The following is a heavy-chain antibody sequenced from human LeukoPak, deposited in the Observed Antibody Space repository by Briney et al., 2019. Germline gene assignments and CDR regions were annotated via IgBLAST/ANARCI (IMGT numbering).Heavy chain of an antibody. V-gene: IGHV1-69*01. CDR1: GGTFSSYA. J-gene: IGHJ4*02. Sequence: ASVKVSCKASGGTFSSYAISWVRQAPGQGLEWMGGIIPIFGTANYAQKFQGRVTITADESTSTAYMELSSLRSEDTAVYYCARDYYGILTGYQYYFDYWGQGTLVTVSS. CDR2: IIPIFGTA. CDR3: ARDYYGILTGYQYYFDY. D-gene: IGHD3-9*01.